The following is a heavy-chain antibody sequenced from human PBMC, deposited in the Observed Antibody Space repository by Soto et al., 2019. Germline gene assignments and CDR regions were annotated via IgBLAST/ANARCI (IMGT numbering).Heavy chain of an antibody. Sequence: GGSLRLSCAASGITVSGNYMSWVRQAPGKGLEWVSYISSSSSTIYYADSVKGRFTISRDNAKNSLYLQMNSLRAEDTAVYYCARDLNYGLFDYWGQGTLVTVSS. CDR1: GITVSGNY. J-gene: IGHJ4*02. V-gene: IGHV3-48*01. CDR2: ISSSSSTI. D-gene: IGHD4-17*01. CDR3: ARDLNYGLFDY.